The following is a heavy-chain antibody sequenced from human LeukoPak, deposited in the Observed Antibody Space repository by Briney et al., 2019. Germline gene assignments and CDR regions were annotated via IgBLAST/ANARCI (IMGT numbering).Heavy chain of an antibody. CDR3: ARVRPGQWLLRDAFDI. D-gene: IGHD6-19*01. J-gene: IGHJ3*02. V-gene: IGHV3-11*04. CDR1: AFTFSDNY. CDR2: ISPSGTDI. Sequence: GGSLRLSCAVSAFTFSDNYMTWIRQAPGKGLESVSYISPSGTDISYADSVKGRFTISRDNAKNSLHLQMNSLRAEDTALYYCARVRPGQWLLRDAFDIWGQGTMVTVSS.